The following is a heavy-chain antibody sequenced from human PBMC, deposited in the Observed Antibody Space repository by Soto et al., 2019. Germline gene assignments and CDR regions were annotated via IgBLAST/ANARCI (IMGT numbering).Heavy chain of an antibody. D-gene: IGHD3-3*01. V-gene: IGHV3-23*01. CDR1: GFTFSSYA. J-gene: IGHJ3*02. Sequence: GGSLRLSCAASGFTFSSYAMSWVRQAPGKGLEWVSAISGSGGSTYYADSVKGRFTISRDNSKNTLYLQMNSLRAEDTAVYYCAKGGTPGTYYDFWSGYSDAFDIWGQGTMVTVSS. CDR2: ISGSGGST. CDR3: AKGGTPGTYYDFWSGYSDAFDI.